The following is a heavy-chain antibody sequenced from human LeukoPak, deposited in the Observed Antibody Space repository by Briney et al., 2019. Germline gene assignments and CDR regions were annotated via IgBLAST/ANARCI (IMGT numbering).Heavy chain of an antibody. CDR2: IYYSGST. Sequence: SETLSLTCTVSGGSISSSSYYWGWIRQPPGKGREWIGSIYYSGSTYYNPSLKSRVTISVDTSKNQFSLKLSSVTAADTAVYYCARRGYYDFWSGLVFDYWGQGTLVTVSS. CDR1: GGSISSSSYY. CDR3: ARRGYYDFWSGLVFDY. D-gene: IGHD3-3*01. J-gene: IGHJ4*02. V-gene: IGHV4-39*01.